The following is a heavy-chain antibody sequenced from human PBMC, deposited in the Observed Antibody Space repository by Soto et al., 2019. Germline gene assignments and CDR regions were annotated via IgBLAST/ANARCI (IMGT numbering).Heavy chain of an antibody. D-gene: IGHD3-3*01. J-gene: IGHJ6*02. CDR2: MNPNSGNT. Sequence: GASVKVSCKASGYTFTSYDINWVRQATGQGLEWMGWMNPNSGNTGYAQKFQGRVTITRNTSISTAYMELSSLRSEDTAVYYCARDGFWSGLALYGMDVWGQGTTVTVS. CDR1: GYTFTSYD. V-gene: IGHV1-8*01. CDR3: ARDGFWSGLALYGMDV.